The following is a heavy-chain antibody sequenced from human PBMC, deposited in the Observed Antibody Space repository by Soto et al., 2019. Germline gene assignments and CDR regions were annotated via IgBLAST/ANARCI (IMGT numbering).Heavy chain of an antibody. CDR1: GFAFSTYW. CDR3: ARGARNIYAVDV. J-gene: IGHJ6*02. V-gene: IGHV3-74*01. Sequence: EVQLVESGGGLVQPGGSLRLSCAASGFAFSTYWMHWVRQAPGKGLLWVARIKFDGSSTYSADSVKGSFTISIDDAKNTLYLEMNGLRVDAAAVYYCARGARNIYAVDVWGQADTVTVS. CDR2: IKFDGSST. D-gene: IGHD1-1*01.